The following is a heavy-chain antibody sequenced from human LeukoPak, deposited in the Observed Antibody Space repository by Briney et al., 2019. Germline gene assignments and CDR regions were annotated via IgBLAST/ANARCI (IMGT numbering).Heavy chain of an antibody. Sequence: PGGSLRLSCAASGFTFSSYSMNWVRQAPGKGLEWVSSISSSSSYIYYADSVKGRFTISRDNAKNSLYLQMNSLRAEDTAVYYCALERIRGYYYYYYMDVWGKGTTVTVSS. J-gene: IGHJ6*03. CDR3: ALERIRGYYYYYYMDV. V-gene: IGHV3-21*01. CDR1: GFTFSSYS. D-gene: IGHD3-3*01. CDR2: ISSSSSYI.